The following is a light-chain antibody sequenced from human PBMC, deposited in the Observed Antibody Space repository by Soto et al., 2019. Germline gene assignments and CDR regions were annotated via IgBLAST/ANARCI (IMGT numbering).Light chain of an antibody. CDR3: QSYDSSWVV. V-gene: IGLV1-40*01. CDR2: GNN. Sequence: QSVLTQPPSVSGAPGQRVTISCTGSSPNIGAGYDVHWYQQLPGTAPKLLMFGNNNRPSGVPDRFSGSKSGTSASLAITGLQAEDEADYYCQSYDSSWVVFGGGTKLTVL. J-gene: IGLJ2*01. CDR1: SPNIGAGYD.